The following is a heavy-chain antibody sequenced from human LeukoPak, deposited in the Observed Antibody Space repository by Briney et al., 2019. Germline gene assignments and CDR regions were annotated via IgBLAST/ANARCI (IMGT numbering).Heavy chain of an antibody. Sequence: GSLRLSCAASGFTFSSYAMHWVRQAPGKGLEWVAVISYDGSNKYYADSVKGRFTISRDNSKNTLYLQMNSLRAEDTAVYYCARSYCSSRCPNDYWGQGTLVTVSS. CDR1: GFTFSSYA. CDR3: ARSYCSSRCPNDY. CDR2: ISYDGSNK. J-gene: IGHJ4*02. D-gene: IGHD2-2*01. V-gene: IGHV3-30-3*01.